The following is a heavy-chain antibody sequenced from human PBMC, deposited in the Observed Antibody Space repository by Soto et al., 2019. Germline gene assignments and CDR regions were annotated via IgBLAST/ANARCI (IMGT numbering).Heavy chain of an antibody. V-gene: IGHV3-30*18. CDR3: AKETYSGPLDY. CDR1: GFTFSSYG. D-gene: IGHD2-15*01. CDR2: ISYDGSNK. J-gene: IGHJ4*02. Sequence: QVQLVESGGGVFQAGRSLRLSCAASGFTFSSYGMHWVRQAPGKGLEWVAVISYDGSNKYYADSVKGRFTISRDNSKNTLYLQMNSLRAEDTAVYYCAKETYSGPLDYWGQGTLVTVSS.